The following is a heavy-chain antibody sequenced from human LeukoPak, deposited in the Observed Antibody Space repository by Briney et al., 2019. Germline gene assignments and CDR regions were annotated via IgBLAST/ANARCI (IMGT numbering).Heavy chain of an antibody. CDR3: ARGVIERGFDP. Sequence: ASETLSLTCTVSGYSISSGYYWGWTRQPPGKGLEWIGSIYHSGSTYYNPSLKSRVTISVDTSKNQCSLKLSSVTAADTAVYYCARGVIERGFDPWGQGTLVTVSS. D-gene: IGHD3-22*01. V-gene: IGHV4-38-2*02. CDR1: GYSISSGYY. CDR2: IYHSGST. J-gene: IGHJ5*02.